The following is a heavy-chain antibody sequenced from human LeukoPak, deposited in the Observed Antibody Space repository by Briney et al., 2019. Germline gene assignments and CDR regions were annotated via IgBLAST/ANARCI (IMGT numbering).Heavy chain of an antibody. CDR1: GFTFSNYW. D-gene: IGHD3-10*01. CDR3: ARRYGSGSYVHFDY. J-gene: IGHJ4*02. CDR2: IKQDGSEK. V-gene: IGHV3-7*01. Sequence: GRSLRLSCAASGFTFSNYWMYWVRQAPGKGLEWVANIKQDGSEKDYVDSVKGRFTISRDNAKNSLYLQMNSLRAEDTALYYCARRYGSGSYVHFDYWGQGTLVTVSS.